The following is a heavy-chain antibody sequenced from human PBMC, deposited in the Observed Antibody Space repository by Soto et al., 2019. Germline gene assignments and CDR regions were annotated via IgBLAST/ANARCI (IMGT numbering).Heavy chain of an antibody. CDR3: AKDSGRGYNYGQHWFGP. CDR1: GFTFSSYG. V-gene: IGHV3-30*18. D-gene: IGHD5-18*01. CDR2: ISYDGTNK. J-gene: IGHJ5*02. Sequence: PWGPLRLSYAASGFTFSSYGMHWVLQAPGKGLEWVALISYDGTNKYYAGSVKGRFTISRDNFKNTLYLQMNSLRAEDTAVYYCAKDSGRGYNYGQHWFGPWGQGTLVTVSS.